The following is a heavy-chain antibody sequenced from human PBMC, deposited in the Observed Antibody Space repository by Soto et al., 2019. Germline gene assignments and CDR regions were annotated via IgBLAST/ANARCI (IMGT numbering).Heavy chain of an antibody. J-gene: IGHJ4*02. V-gene: IGHV4-4*02. Sequence: PSETLSLTWAVAGGSIGSSNGWSWVRQPPGKGLEWIGEIYHSGSTNYNPSLKSRVTISVDKSKNQFSLKLSSVTAADTAVYYCARAAGGGWRRNFDYWGQGTLVTVSS. CDR2: IYHSGST. CDR1: GGSIGSSNG. CDR3: ARAAGGGWRRNFDY. D-gene: IGHD6-19*01.